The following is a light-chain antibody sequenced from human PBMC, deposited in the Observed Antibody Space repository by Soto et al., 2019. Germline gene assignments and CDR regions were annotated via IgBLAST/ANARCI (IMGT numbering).Light chain of an antibody. J-gene: IGKJ2*01. CDR3: QQYGSSPT. Sequence: EIVLTQSPGTLSLSQGERATLSCRASQSVRSIYLAWYQQKPGQAPRLLIYGASSRATGIPDRFSGSGSGTYFTLTISRLEPEDFAVYYCQQYGSSPTFGQGSKLEIK. CDR2: GAS. V-gene: IGKV3-20*01. CDR1: QSVRSIY.